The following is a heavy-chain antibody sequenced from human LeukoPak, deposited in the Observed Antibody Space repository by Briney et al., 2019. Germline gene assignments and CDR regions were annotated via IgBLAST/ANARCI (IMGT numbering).Heavy chain of an antibody. J-gene: IGHJ5*02. CDR3: ARGRGCSSTSCYTRWFDP. CDR1: GGSFSGYY. CDR2: INHSGST. D-gene: IGHD2-2*02. V-gene: IGHV4-34*01. Sequence: YPSETLSLTCAVYGGSFSGYYWSWIRQPPGKGLEWIGEINHSGSTNYNPSLKSRVTISVDTSKNQFSLKLSSVTAADTAVYYCARGRGCSSTSCYTRWFDPWGQGTLVTVSS.